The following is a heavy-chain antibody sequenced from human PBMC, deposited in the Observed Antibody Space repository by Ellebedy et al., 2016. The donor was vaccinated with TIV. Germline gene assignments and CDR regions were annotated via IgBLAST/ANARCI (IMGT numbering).Heavy chain of an antibody. CDR1: GYSFTSYW. J-gene: IGHJ4*02. CDR3: ARRNYGDYADYFDY. D-gene: IGHD4-17*01. CDR2: IYPGDSDT. Sequence: GGSLRLSXKGSGYSFTSYWIGWVRQMPGKGLEWMGIIYPGDSDTRYSPSFQGQVTISADKSISTAYLQWSSLKASDTAMYYCARRNYGDYADYFDYWGQGTLVTVSS. V-gene: IGHV5-51*01.